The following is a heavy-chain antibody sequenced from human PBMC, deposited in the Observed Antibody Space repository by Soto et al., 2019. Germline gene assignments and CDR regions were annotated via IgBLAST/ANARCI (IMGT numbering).Heavy chain of an antibody. D-gene: IGHD3-3*01. CDR2: ISGSDGKT. Sequence: GGSLRLPCAASGFSFGSYALSWVRQAPGKGLEWVSTISGSDGKTFYADSVKGRFSISRDTSQSTLYLQMNSLRADDTAMYYCARWSYLDYWGQGTRVTVSS. V-gene: IGHV3-23*01. J-gene: IGHJ4*02. CDR1: GFSFGSYA. CDR3: ARWSYLDY.